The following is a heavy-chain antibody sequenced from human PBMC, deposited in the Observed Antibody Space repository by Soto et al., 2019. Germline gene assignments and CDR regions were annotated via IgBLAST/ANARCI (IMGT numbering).Heavy chain of an antibody. D-gene: IGHD6-13*01. CDR3: AKVSSSWYSGFFEL. V-gene: IGHV3-23*01. Sequence: EVQLLESGGGLVQPGGSLRLSCTASGFTFSSHAMTWVRQAPGKGLEWVSGLSDSGISIYYADSVKGRFTISRDNSMNTLYLQMKILRAEDTAVYYCAKVSSSWYSGFFELWGQVTLVTVSS. J-gene: IGHJ4*02. CDR2: LSDSGISI. CDR1: GFTFSSHA.